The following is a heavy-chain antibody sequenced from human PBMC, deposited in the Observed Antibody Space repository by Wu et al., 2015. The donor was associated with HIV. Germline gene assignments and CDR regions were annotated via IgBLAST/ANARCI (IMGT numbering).Heavy chain of an antibody. CDR3: ARVTDTAMGPALHWYFDL. CDR2: VIPLFDKA. V-gene: IGHV1-69*12. CDR1: GGTFHNYA. D-gene: IGHD5-18*01. Sequence: QVQLVQSGAEVRKPEASVKVSCKTSGGTFHNYAVSWVRQAPGQGLEWMGGVIPLFDKANYAQKFQGRVTITADESTSTAYMELSSLRSEDTAVYYCARVTDTAMGPALHWYFDLVGPWHPGHCLL. J-gene: IGHJ2*01.